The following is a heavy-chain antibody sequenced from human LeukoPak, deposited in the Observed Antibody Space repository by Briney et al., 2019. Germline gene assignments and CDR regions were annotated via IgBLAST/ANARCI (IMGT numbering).Heavy chain of an antibody. V-gene: IGHV3-7*01. CDR1: GFTFSSYW. J-gene: IGHJ4*02. CDR2: IKQDGSEK. Sequence: GGSLRLSCAVSGFTFSSYWMSWVRQAPGKGLEWVANIKQDGSEKYYVDSVKGRFTISRDNAKNSLYLQMNSLRAEDTAVYYCARGRLRLDFDYWGQGTLVTVSS. CDR3: ARGRLRLDFDY.